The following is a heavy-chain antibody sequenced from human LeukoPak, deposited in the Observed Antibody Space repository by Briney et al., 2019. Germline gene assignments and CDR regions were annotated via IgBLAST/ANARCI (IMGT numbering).Heavy chain of an antibody. CDR3: ARDGPDIVVVPAAMYYFDY. D-gene: IGHD2-2*01. J-gene: IGHJ4*02. CDR2: ISSNGGST. CDR1: GFTFSSYA. V-gene: IGHV3-64*04. Sequence: GGSLRLSCSASGFTFSSYAMHWVRQAPGKGLEYVSAISSNGGSTYYADSVKGRFTISRDNSKNTLYLQMNSLRAEDTAVYYCARDGPDIVVVPAAMYYFDYWGQGTLVTVSS.